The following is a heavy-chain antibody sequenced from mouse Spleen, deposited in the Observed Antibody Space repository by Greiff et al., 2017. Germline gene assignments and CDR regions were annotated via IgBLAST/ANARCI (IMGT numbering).Heavy chain of an antibody. D-gene: IGHD1-1*01. CDR1: GYTFTSSW. CDR2: IYPGSGST. J-gene: IGHJ2*01. CDR3: ARDGSSYVVDY. V-gene: IGHV1-55*01. Sequence: QVQLQQPGAELVKPGASVKMSCKASGYTFTSSWITWVKQRPGQGLEWIGDIYPGSGSTNYNEKFKSKATLTVDTSSSTAYMQLSSLTSEDSAVYYCARDGSSYVVDYWGQGTTLTVSS.